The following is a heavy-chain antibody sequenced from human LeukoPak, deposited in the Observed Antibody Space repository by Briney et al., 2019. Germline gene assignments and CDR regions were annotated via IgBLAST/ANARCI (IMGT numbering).Heavy chain of an antibody. Sequence: SETLSLTCAVSGGSIGSYYWAWIRQPPGKGLEWIGSIYSGGSTYYHPSLKSRVTISVDTSQKQFSLTLPSVTAADTAVYYCARRNYGGTLDYWGQGTLVTVSS. CDR1: GGSIGSYY. CDR2: IYSGGST. V-gene: IGHV4-39*01. D-gene: IGHD4-17*01. CDR3: ARRNYGGTLDY. J-gene: IGHJ4*02.